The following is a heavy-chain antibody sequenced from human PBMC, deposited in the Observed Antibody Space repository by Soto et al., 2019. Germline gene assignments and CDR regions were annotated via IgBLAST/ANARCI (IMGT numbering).Heavy chain of an antibody. CDR3: ARDSGSYDNWFDP. Sequence: GASVKVSCKASGGTFSSYAISWVRQAPGQGLEWMGGIIPIFGTANYAQKFQGRVTITADESTSTAYMELSSLRSEDTAVYYCARDSGSYDNWFDPWGQGTLVTVSS. J-gene: IGHJ5*02. CDR2: IIPIFGTA. V-gene: IGHV1-69*13. D-gene: IGHD1-26*01. CDR1: GGTFSSYA.